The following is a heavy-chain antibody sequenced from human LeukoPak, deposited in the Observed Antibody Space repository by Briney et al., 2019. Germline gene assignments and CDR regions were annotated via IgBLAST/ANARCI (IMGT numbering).Heavy chain of an antibody. CDR3: ARHRTIFE. V-gene: IGHV4-34*01. Sequence: KPSETLSLTCAVYGGSFSGYYWSWIRQPPGKGLEWIGEINHSGSTNYNPSLKSRVTISVDTSKNQFSLKLSSVTAADTAVYYCARHRTIFEWGQGTTVTVSS. D-gene: IGHD3-3*01. CDR2: INHSGST. CDR1: GGSFSGYY. J-gene: IGHJ6*02.